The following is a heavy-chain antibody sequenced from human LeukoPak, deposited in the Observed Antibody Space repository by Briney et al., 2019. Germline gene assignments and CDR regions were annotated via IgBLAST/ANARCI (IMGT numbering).Heavy chain of an antibody. V-gene: IGHV3-30*04. D-gene: IGHD3-10*01. CDR1: GFTFSSYS. Sequence: GGSLRLSCVASGFTFSSYSLHWVRQAPGKGLEWVAVISFDGSHQYFADSVKGRFTISRDNSNNTLYLQMNSLRAEDTAVYYCATPLISISNTTYYNYFEYWGQGALVTVSS. CDR3: ATPLISISNTTYYNYFEY. J-gene: IGHJ4*02. CDR2: ISFDGSHQ.